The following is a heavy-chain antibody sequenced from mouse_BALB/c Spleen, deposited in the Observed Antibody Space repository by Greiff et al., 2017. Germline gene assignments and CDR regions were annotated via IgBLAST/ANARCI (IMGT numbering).Heavy chain of an antibody. D-gene: IGHD2-4*01. CDR1: GYTFTSYY. Sequence: QVQLKQSGAELVKPGASVKLSCKASGYTFTSYYMYWVKQRPGQGLEWIGEINPSNGGTNFNEKFKSKATLTVDKSSSTAYMQLSSLTSEDSAVYYCTRSHYYDYDGFAYWGQGTLVTVSA. J-gene: IGHJ3*01. V-gene: IGHV1-53*01. CDR3: TRSHYYDYDGFAY. CDR2: INPSNGGT.